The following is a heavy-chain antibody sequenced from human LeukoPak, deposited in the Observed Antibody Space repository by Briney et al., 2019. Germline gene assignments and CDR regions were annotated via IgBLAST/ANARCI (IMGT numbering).Heavy chain of an antibody. CDR3: ARLYYDILTGYYLYFDY. J-gene: IGHJ4*02. D-gene: IGHD3-9*01. Sequence: SETLSLTCTVSGGSISSGDYYWSWIRQPPGKGLEWIGYIYYSGSTYYNPSLKSRVTISVDTSKNQFSLKLSSVTAADTAVYYCARLYYDILTGYYLYFDYWGQGTLVTVSS. CDR2: IYYSGST. CDR1: GGSISSGDYY. V-gene: IGHV4-30-4*01.